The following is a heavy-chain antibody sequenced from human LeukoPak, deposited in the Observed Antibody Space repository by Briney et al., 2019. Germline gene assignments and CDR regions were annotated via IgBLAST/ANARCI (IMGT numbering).Heavy chain of an antibody. Sequence: PGGSLRLSCAASGFTFSSYGMHWVRQAPGKGLEWVAFIRYDGSNKYYADSVKGRFTISRDNSKNTLYLQMNSLRAEDTAVYYCAKDKGAGYSSGWYRGGLDYWGQGTLVTVSS. CDR2: IRYDGSNK. D-gene: IGHD6-19*01. CDR3: AKDKGAGYSSGWYRGGLDY. CDR1: GFTFSSYG. J-gene: IGHJ4*02. V-gene: IGHV3-30*02.